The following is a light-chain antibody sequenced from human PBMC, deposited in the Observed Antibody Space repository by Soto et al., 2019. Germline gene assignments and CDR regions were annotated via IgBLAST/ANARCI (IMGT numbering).Light chain of an antibody. J-gene: IGKJ4*01. Sequence: DILMTQSPSSLSAPVGDRVTITCRASQGISNYLAWYQQKPGEVPKLLISAASTLQSGAPSRFSASGSGTDFTLTNSSLQPEDVATYYCQKYDTAPLTFGGGTKVEIK. CDR3: QKYDTAPLT. V-gene: IGKV1-27*01. CDR2: AAS. CDR1: QGISNY.